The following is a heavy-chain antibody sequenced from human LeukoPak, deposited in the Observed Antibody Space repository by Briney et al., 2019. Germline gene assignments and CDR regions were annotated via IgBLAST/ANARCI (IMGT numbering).Heavy chain of an antibody. Sequence: GGSLRLSCAASGFTFSSYEMNWVRQAPGKGLEWVSYISSSGSTIYYADSVKGRFTISRDNAKNSLYLQMNSLRAEDTAVYYCAIHSIAAAGLLYYYYYMDVWGKGTTVTVSS. V-gene: IGHV3-48*03. CDR1: GFTFSSYE. CDR3: AIHSIAAAGLLYYYYYMDV. D-gene: IGHD6-13*01. CDR2: ISSSGSTI. J-gene: IGHJ6*03.